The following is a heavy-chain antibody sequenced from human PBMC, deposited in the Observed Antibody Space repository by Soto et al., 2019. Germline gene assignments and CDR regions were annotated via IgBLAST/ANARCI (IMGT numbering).Heavy chain of an antibody. V-gene: IGHV4-61*01. D-gene: IGHD5-18*01. CDR1: GGSVTSGTYD. CDR3: ARQQPLAGFDY. J-gene: IGHJ4*02. CDR2: IYHSGSA. Sequence: QVQLQESGPGLVKPSETLSLTCTVSGGSVTSGTYDWSWIRQPPGKGLEWIGYIYHSGSANYNPSLKSRVTISVDTSKNQFYLKLNSVTAADAAVYYCARQQPLAGFDYWGQGTLVAVAS.